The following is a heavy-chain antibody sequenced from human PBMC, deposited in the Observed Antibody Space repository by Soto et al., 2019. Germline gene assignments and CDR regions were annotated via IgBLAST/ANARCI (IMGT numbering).Heavy chain of an antibody. CDR3: ARANNQYYSRRMSCSSFDY. V-gene: IGHV4-38-2*01. J-gene: IGHJ4*02. CDR1: GYSISSGYY. Sequence: ETLSLTCAVSGYSISSGYYWGWIRQPPGKGLECIGTIYHSGSTYYNPSLKSRVTISVDTSKNQFSLKLSSVTAADTAVYYCARANNQYYSRRMSCSSFDYWGQGILVTVSS. D-gene: IGHD6-6*01. CDR2: IYHSGST.